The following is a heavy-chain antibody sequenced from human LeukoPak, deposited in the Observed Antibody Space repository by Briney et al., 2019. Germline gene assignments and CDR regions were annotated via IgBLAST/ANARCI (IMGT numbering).Heavy chain of an antibody. J-gene: IGHJ4*02. CDR1: GFTLSSYG. CDR2: ISYDGSNK. CDR3: AKDPRRYGSGSFYFDY. V-gene: IGHV3-30*18. Sequence: GGSLTLSCAASGFTLSSYGMHWVRQAPGKGLEWVAVISYDGSNKYYADSVKGRFTISRDNSKNTLYLQMNSLRAEDTAVYYCAKDPRRYGSGSFYFDYWGQGTLVTVSS. D-gene: IGHD3-10*01.